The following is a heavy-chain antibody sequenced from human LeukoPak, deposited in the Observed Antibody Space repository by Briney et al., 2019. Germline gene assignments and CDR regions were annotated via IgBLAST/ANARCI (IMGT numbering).Heavy chain of an antibody. CDR1: GGSISSDRFY. CDR2: IKSSNT. Sequence: PSGTLSLPFPVSGGSISSDRFYWTWVRQPAGKGLEWIGRIKSSNTNYNPSLKSRVSISLDTSTNQFSLKLSSLTAADTAVYYCARVPDWTYVPDYWGQGTLVTVSS. V-gene: IGHV4-61*02. D-gene: IGHD3-16*01. J-gene: IGHJ4*02. CDR3: ARVPDWTYVPDY.